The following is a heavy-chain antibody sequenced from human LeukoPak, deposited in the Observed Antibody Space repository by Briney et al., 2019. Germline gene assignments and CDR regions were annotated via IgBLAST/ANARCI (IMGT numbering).Heavy chain of an antibody. CDR2: IYYRGST. V-gene: IGHV4-39*01. CDR1: GGSISSNTYY. J-gene: IGHJ4*02. CDR3: ASVVPAAQNYFDY. Sequence: SETLSLTCTVSGGSISSNTYYWGWIRQPPGTGLEWIGSIYYRGSTYYNPSLKSRVTISADSSKNQFSLKLSSVTAADTAVYYCASVVPAAQNYFDYWGQGTLVTVSS. D-gene: IGHD2-2*01.